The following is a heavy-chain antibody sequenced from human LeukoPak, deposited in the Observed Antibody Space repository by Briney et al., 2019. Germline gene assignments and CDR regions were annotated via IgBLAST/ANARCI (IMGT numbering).Heavy chain of an antibody. Sequence: GGSLRLSCAASGFTFSSYSMKWVRQAPGKGLEWVGRIKSKNVGGTTDYAAPVKGRFTISRDDSKNTVYLQMNSLKIEDTAVYYCTSHAAFDPWGQGTLVTVSS. CDR1: GFTFSSYS. J-gene: IGHJ5*02. CDR2: IKSKNVGGTT. CDR3: TSHAAFDP. V-gene: IGHV3-15*01.